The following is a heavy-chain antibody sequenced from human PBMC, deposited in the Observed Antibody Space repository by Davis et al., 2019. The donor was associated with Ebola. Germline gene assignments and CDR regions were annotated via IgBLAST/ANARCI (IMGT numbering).Heavy chain of an antibody. J-gene: IGHJ4*02. CDR2: ISSSSSYI. V-gene: IGHV3-21*01. CDR3: AREGDTYSGSYSLDY. Sequence: PGGSLRLSCAASGFTFSSYSMNWVRQAPGKGLEWVSSISSSSSYIYYADSVKGRFTISRDNSKNTLYLQMNSLRAEDTAVYYCAREGDTYSGSYSLDYWGQGTLVTVSS. D-gene: IGHD1-26*01. CDR1: GFTFSSYS.